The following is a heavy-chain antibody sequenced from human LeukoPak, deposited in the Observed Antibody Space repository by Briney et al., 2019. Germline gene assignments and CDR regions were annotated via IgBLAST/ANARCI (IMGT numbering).Heavy chain of an antibody. D-gene: IGHD3-10*01. V-gene: IGHV4-34*01. Sequence: SETLSLTCAVYGGSFSGYYWSWIRQPPGKGLEWIGEINHSGSTNYNPSLKSRVTISVDTSKNQFSLKLSPVTAADTAVYYCARRPRTYYYGSGSYYNPTIYYYYGMDVWGQGTTVTVSS. CDR2: INHSGST. CDR3: ARRPRTYYYGSGSYYNPTIYYYYGMDV. J-gene: IGHJ6*02. CDR1: GGSFSGYY.